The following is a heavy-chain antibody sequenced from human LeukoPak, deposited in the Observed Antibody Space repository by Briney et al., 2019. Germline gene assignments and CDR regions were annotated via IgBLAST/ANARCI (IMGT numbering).Heavy chain of an antibody. D-gene: IGHD2-15*01. CDR1: GYTFTGYY. J-gene: IGHJ5*02. V-gene: IGHV1-2*02. Sequence: ASVKVSCKASGYTFTGYYMHWVRQAPGQGLEWMGWINPNSGGTNYAQKFQGRVTMTRDTSISTAYMELSRLRSDDTAVYYCARERRPRDCSGGSRYNWFDPWGQGTLVTVSS. CDR3: ARERRPRDCSGGSRYNWFDP. CDR2: INPNSGGT.